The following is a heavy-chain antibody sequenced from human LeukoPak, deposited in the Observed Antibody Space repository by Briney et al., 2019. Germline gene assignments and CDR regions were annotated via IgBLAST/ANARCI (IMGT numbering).Heavy chain of an antibody. CDR3: ARVLDIAVAEDY. CDR2: INPNSGGT. Sequence: ASVKVSCKASGYTFTGYYMHWVRQASGQGLESMGRINPNSGGTNYAQKFQGRVTMTRDTSISTAYMELSRLRSDDTAVYYCARVLDIAVAEDYWGQGTLVTVSS. V-gene: IGHV1-2*06. D-gene: IGHD6-19*01. J-gene: IGHJ4*02. CDR1: GYTFTGYY.